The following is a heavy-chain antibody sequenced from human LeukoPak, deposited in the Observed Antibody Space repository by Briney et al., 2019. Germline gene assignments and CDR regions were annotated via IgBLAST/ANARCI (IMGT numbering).Heavy chain of an antibody. J-gene: IGHJ4*02. D-gene: IGHD5-24*01. CDR1: GGSISSSSYY. Sequence: SETLSLTCTVSGGSISSSSYYWGWVRQPPGKGLEWIGEINHSGSTNYNPSLKSRVTISVDTSKNQFSLKLSSVTAADTAVYYCARAPLDGYNQWAEDYWGQGTLVTVSS. CDR3: ARAPLDGYNQWAEDY. V-gene: IGHV4-39*07. CDR2: INHSGST.